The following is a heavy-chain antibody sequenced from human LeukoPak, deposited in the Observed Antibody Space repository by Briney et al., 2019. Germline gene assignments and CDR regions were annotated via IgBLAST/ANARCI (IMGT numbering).Heavy chain of an antibody. Sequence: PGGSLRLSCASSAFSGYTINWVRQAPGKGLEWVSSISGTSGYINYAASVKGRFTISRDNAKNSVDLQMNSLRAEDTAVYYCARERLWFGAPLDYWGQGSLVTVSS. CDR2: ISGTSGYI. V-gene: IGHV3-21*01. CDR1: AFSGYT. CDR3: ARERLWFGAPLDY. J-gene: IGHJ4*02. D-gene: IGHD3-10*01.